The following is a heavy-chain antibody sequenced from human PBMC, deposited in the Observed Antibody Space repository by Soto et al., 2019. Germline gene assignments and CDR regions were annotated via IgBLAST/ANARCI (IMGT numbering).Heavy chain of an antibody. CDR2: IIPIFGTA. J-gene: IGHJ6*02. V-gene: IGHV1-69*01. Sequence: QVQLVQSGAEVKKPGSSVKVSCKASGGTFSSYAISWVRQAPGQGLEWMGGIIPIFGTANYAQKFQGRVTITADESTSTAYMELSSLRSEDTAVYYCARSHDYGDSEAYYYGMDVWGQGTTVTVSS. CDR1: GGTFSSYA. CDR3: ARSHDYGDSEAYYYGMDV. D-gene: IGHD4-17*01.